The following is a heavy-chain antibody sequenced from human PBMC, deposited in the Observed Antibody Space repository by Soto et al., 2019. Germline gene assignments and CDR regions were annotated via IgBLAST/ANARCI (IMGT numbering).Heavy chain of an antibody. CDR2: IHDSGST. D-gene: IGHD2-15*01. CDR3: ARDGGNNDRGGFGLDN. Sequence: HVQLQESGPGLVNPSQTLSLTCIVSGGSISSGGFYWTWIRHHPGKGLEWIGYIHDSGSTYYNPSLKSRVTISVNRSKNQFSLNLYSVTAADTAVYYCARDGGNNDRGGFGLDNWGQGTLITVSS. V-gene: IGHV4-31*03. J-gene: IGHJ4*02. CDR1: GGSISSGGFY.